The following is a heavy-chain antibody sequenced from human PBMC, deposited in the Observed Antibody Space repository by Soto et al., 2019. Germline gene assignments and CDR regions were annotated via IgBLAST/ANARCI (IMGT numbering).Heavy chain of an antibody. J-gene: IGHJ3*02. Sequence: QVQLVQSGAEVKKPGSSVKVSCKASGGTFSNHAINWVRQAPGQGLEWMGRIIPIFTTTDYAQRFQGRGPITADESTITAYMELSGLKHDDTAVYYGAREVAADGTFREDVFDIWGQGTMVTVSS. D-gene: IGHD6-13*01. CDR3: AREVAADGTFREDVFDI. V-gene: IGHV1-69*12. CDR1: GGTFSNHA. CDR2: IIPIFTTT.